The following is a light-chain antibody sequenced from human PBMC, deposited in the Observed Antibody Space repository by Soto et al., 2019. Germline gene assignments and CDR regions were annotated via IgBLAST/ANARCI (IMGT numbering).Light chain of an antibody. Sequence: QSALTQPASVSGSPGQSITISCTGTGSNIGTHNYVSWYQQQHPGKAPKLMIHEVSNRPSGVSDRFSGSKSGNTASLTISGLQAEDEADYYCSSYTSSNTLVFGTGTKRHRP. J-gene: IGLJ1*01. CDR2: EVS. V-gene: IGLV2-14*01. CDR1: GSNIGTHNY. CDR3: SSYTSSNTLV.